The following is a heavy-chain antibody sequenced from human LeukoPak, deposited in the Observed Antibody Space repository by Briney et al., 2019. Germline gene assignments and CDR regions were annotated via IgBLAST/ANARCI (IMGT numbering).Heavy chain of an antibody. CDR2: IRSKANSYAT. CDR3: TRHGMGELSPGAFDI. J-gene: IGHJ3*02. D-gene: IGHD3-16*02. V-gene: IGHV3-73*01. CDR1: GFTFSGSA. Sequence: GGSLRLSCAASGFTFSGSAMHWVRQASGKGLEWVDRIRSKANSYATAYAASVKGRFTISRDDSKNTAYLQMNSLETEDTAVYYCTRHGMGELSPGAFDIWGQGTMVTVSS.